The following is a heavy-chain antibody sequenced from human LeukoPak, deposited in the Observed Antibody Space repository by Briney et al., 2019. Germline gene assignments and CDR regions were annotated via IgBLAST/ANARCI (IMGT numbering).Heavy chain of an antibody. J-gene: IGHJ6*02. CDR3: AKNLRPKLITMVRGNPYYYYGMDV. CDR2: ISYDGSNK. CDR1: GFTFSSYG. D-gene: IGHD3-10*01. Sequence: GGSLRLSCAASGFTFSSYGMHRVRQAPGKGLEWVAVISYDGSNKYYADSVKGRFTISRDNSKNTLYLQMNSLRAEDTAVYYCAKNLRPKLITMVRGNPYYYYGMDVWGQGTTVTVSS. V-gene: IGHV3-30*18.